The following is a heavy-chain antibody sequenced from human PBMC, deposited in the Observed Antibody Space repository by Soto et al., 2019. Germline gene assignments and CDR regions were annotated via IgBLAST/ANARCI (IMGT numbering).Heavy chain of an antibody. J-gene: IGHJ4*02. Sequence: EVQLVESGGGLIQPGGSLRLSCAASGFTVSRGSMSWVRQAPGKGLEWVSALNSDGSTYYADSVKGRFTISRDNSKNTLYVLINRLRAEDRAVYYCAGSIAAGGSLDYWGQGVLVTVSS. CDR2: LNSDGST. V-gene: IGHV3-53*01. CDR3: AGSIAAGGSLDY. CDR1: GFTVSRGS. D-gene: IGHD6-6*01.